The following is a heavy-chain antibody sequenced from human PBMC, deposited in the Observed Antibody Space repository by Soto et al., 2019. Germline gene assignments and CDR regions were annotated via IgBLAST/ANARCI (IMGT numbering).Heavy chain of an antibody. Sequence: QVQLVESGGGVVQPGRSLRLSCAASGFTFSSYGMHWVRQAPGKGLECVAVISYDGSNKYYADSVKGRFTISRDNSKNTLYLQMNSLRAEDTAVYYCAKDRRRYGSGSTPFDYWGQGTLVTVSS. CDR3: AKDRRRYGSGSTPFDY. V-gene: IGHV3-30*18. D-gene: IGHD3-10*01. CDR1: GFTFSSYG. CDR2: ISYDGSNK. J-gene: IGHJ4*02.